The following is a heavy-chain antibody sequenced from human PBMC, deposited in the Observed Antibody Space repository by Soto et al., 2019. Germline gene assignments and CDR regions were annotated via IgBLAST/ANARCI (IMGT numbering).Heavy chain of an antibody. CDR3: ARCRDDPTTSSYYYYGMDV. CDR2: IIPIFGTA. Sequence: SVKVSCNASGGTFSSYAISWVRQAPGQGLEWMGGIIPIFGTANYAQKFQGRVTITADESTSTAYMELSSLRSEDTAVYYCARCRDDPTTSSYYYYGMDVWGQGTTVTSP. CDR1: GGTFSSYA. D-gene: IGHD1-1*01. V-gene: IGHV1-69*13. J-gene: IGHJ6*02.